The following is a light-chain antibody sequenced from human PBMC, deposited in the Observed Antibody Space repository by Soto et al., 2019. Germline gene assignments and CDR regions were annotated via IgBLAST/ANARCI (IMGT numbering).Light chain of an antibody. CDR1: QSVNSNY. CDR3: HQYGFSPPFT. Sequence: IVLTQYPGTLSLSPGESVTLSCRASQSVNSNYLAWYQQKPGQHPRLLIYSASFRATGIPDRFSGSGSGTDFSLTISRLEPEDFAVYYCHQYGFSPPFTFGPGTKVDFK. J-gene: IGKJ3*01. V-gene: IGKV3-20*01. CDR2: SAS.